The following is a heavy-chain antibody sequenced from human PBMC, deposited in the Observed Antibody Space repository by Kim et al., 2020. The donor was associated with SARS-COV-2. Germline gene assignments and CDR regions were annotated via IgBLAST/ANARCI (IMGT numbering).Heavy chain of an antibody. Sequence: TNDNPSLKGRVTISVDTSKSQFSLKLSAVTAADTAVYYGAGWPRGGLFDYWGQGTLVTVSS. V-gene: IGHV4-34*01. CDR2: T. J-gene: IGHJ4*02. D-gene: IGHD3-16*01. CDR3: AGWPRGGLFDY.